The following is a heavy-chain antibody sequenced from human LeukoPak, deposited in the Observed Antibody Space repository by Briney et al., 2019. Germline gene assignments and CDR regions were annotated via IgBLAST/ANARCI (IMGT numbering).Heavy chain of an antibody. CDR3: ARAIASGGIAVSGYDFEY. Sequence: PGGSLRLSCAASGFNFDDYAMHWVRQAPGKGLEWVSGISWNSAFIGYADSVKGRFTISRDNAKSSLYLQMNSLRPEDTALYYCARAIASGGIAVSGYDFEYWGQGTLVTVSS. CDR2: ISWNSAFI. D-gene: IGHD6-19*01. V-gene: IGHV3-9*01. CDR1: GFNFDDYA. J-gene: IGHJ4*02.